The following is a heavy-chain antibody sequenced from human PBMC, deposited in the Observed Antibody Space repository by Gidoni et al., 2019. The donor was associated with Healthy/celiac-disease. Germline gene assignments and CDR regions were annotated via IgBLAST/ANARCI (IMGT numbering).Heavy chain of an antibody. J-gene: IGHJ4*02. Sequence: EVQLVESGGGLVQPGGSLRLSCAASGFTFSSYSMNWVRQAPGKGLEWVSYISSSSSTIYYADSVKGRFTISRDNAKNSLYLQMNSLRDEDTAVYYCARDVSFGGYRGGYFDYWGQGTLVTVSS. CDR3: ARDVSFGGYRGGYFDY. CDR2: ISSSSSTI. V-gene: IGHV3-48*02. CDR1: GFTFSSYS. D-gene: IGHD3-22*01.